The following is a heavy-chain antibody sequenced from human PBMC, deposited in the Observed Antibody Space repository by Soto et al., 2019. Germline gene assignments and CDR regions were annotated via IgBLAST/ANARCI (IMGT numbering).Heavy chain of an antibody. Sequence: EVQLLESGGGLVQPGGSLRLSCAASGFTFSKYAMRWVRQAPGKGLEWVSSISDGGDSTYYADSVKGRFTISRDDSENTLFQEMNSLRAEDTAVYYCSKDWHVMDVAGHDYYYGVDVWGQGTTVTVSS. CDR3: SKDWHVMDVAGHDYYYGVDV. D-gene: IGHD6-19*01. V-gene: IGHV3-23*01. CDR1: GFTFSKYA. J-gene: IGHJ6*02. CDR2: ISDGGDST.